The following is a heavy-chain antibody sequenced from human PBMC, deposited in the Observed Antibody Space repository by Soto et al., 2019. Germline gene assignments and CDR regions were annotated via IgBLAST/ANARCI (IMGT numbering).Heavy chain of an antibody. CDR2: ISYDGSNK. V-gene: IGHV3-30*03. CDR3: AARTPDFCSA. Sequence: QVPLVESGGGVVQPGRSLRLSCAASGFTFSSYGMHWVRQAPGKGLEWVAVISYDGSNKYYADSVKGRITIPRDNSKSSLYLHMNSLSAEDTGVSYCAARTPDFCSAWGQGTLVTVSS. J-gene: IGHJ5*02. D-gene: IGHD3-3*01. CDR1: GFTFSSYG.